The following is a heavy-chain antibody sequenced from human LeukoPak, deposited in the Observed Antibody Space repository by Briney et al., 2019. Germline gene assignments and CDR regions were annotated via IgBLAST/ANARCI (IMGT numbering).Heavy chain of an antibody. Sequence: GGSLRLSCAASGFTLSSYWMSWVRQAPGKGLEWVANIKQDGSEKYYVDSVKGRFTISRDNAKNSLYLQMNSLRAEDTAVYYCARGTAARPIDYWGQGTLVTVSS. CDR2: IKQDGSEK. D-gene: IGHD6-6*01. J-gene: IGHJ4*02. V-gene: IGHV3-7*01. CDR1: GFTLSSYW. CDR3: ARGTAARPIDY.